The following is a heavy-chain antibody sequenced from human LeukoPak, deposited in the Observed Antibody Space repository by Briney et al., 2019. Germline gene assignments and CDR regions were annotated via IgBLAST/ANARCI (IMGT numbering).Heavy chain of an antibody. J-gene: IGHJ4*02. CDR2: IKEDGSRK. CDR1: GFTFSSHW. D-gene: IGHD6-13*01. V-gene: IGHV3-7*03. Sequence: GGSLRLSCAASGFTFSSHWMTWVRQAPGKGLEWVANIKEDGSRKNYVDSVKGRFTISRDNPKNSLYLQMNSLRAEDTAVYYCAKDKKTIAAAAVFDYWGQGTLVTVSS. CDR3: AKDKKTIAAAAVFDY.